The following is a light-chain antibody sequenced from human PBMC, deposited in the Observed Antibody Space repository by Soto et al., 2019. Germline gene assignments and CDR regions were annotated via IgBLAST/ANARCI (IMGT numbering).Light chain of an antibody. Sequence: DIQMTQSPSTLSGSVGDRVTITCRASQSINSWLAWYQQKPGKAPKLLIYKASSLKSGVPSRFSGSGSGTEFTLTISSLQPDDFATYYCKQYNSYSEAFGQGTKVDIK. J-gene: IGKJ1*01. V-gene: IGKV1-5*03. CDR3: KQYNSYSEA. CDR2: KAS. CDR1: QSINSW.